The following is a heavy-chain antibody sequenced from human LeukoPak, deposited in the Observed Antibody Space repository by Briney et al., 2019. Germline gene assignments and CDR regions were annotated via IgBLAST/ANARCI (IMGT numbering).Heavy chain of an antibody. D-gene: IGHD1-26*01. V-gene: IGHV4-38-2*01. CDR2: IYYSGST. Sequence: PSETLSLTCAVSGYSISSGYYWGWIRQPPGKGLEWIGSIYYSGSTYYNPSLKSRVTISVDTSKNQFSLKLSSVTAADTAVYYCARQRVGARDFDYWGQGTLVTVSS. CDR3: ARQRVGARDFDY. J-gene: IGHJ4*02. CDR1: GYSISSGYY.